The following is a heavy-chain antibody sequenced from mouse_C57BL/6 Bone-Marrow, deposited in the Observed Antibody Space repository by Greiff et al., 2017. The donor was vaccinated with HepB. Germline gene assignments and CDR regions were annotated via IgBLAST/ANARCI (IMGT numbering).Heavy chain of an antibody. CDR2: IYPRSGNT. V-gene: IGHV1-81*01. D-gene: IGHD2-12*01. CDR1: GYTFTSYG. Sequence: VQLVESGAEVARPGASVKLSCKASGYTFTSYGIRWVKQRTGQGLEWIGEIYPRSGNTYYNEKFKGKATLTADKSSSTAYMELRSLTSEDSAVYFCARAYYKGYFDYWGQGTTLTVSS. J-gene: IGHJ2*01. CDR3: ARAYYKGYFDY.